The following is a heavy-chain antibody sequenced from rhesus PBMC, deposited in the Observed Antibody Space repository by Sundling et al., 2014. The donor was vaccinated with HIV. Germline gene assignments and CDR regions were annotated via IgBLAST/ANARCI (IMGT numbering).Heavy chain of an antibody. J-gene: IGHJ4*01. CDR2: LLGSRGTT. CDR3: AIAPTDVTLDY. Sequence: QVQLQESGPGLVKPSETLSLTCTVSGVSISSYWWSWIRQPPGRGLEWIGNLLGSRGTTFYNPSLGSRVTISKDTSKNQFSLRLRSVTAADTAVYYCAIAPTDVTLDYWGQGVLVTVSS. CDR1: GVSISSYW. V-gene: IGHV4-80*01. D-gene: IGHD6-31*01.